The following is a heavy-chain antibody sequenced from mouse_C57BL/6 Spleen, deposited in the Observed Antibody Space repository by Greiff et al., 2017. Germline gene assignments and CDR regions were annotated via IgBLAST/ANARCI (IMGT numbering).Heavy chain of an antibody. V-gene: IGHV1-7*01. Sequence: QVQLQQSGAELAKPGASVKLSCKASGYTFTSYWMPWVKQRPGQGLEWIGYINPSSGYTKYNQKFKDKATLTADKSSSTAYMQLSSLTYEASAVYYGASSPYWYFDVWGTGTTVTVSS. CDR1: GYTFTSYW. J-gene: IGHJ1*03. CDR2: INPSSGYT. CDR3: ASSPYWYFDV.